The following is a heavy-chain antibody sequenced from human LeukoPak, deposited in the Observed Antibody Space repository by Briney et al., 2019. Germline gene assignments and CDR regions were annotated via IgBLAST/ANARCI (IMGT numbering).Heavy chain of an antibody. J-gene: IGHJ4*02. CDR2: INQEASRT. CDR1: GFAFRSYW. V-gene: IGHV3-7*01. Sequence: GGSLRLSCAASGFAFRSYWMSWVRQAPGKGLEWLGHINQEASRTDHADSVKGRFTISRDNSRNLLYLHMSSLRAEDTAVYYCAKYLSRAFDSWGQGILVSVSS. CDR3: AKYLSRAFDS. D-gene: IGHD2/OR15-2a*01.